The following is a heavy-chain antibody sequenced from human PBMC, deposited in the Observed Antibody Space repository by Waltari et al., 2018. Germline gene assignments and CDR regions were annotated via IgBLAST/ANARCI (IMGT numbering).Heavy chain of an antibody. Sequence: QVQLVESGGGVVQPGRSLRLSCAASGFTFSNYGRHWVRQAPGKGLEWVAVISEDVSNKFYADSVKGRFTISRDNSKNTLYLQMNSLRAEDTAVYYCAKDRAVGGYYMDVWGKGATVTVSS. CDR2: ISEDVSNK. V-gene: IGHV3-30*18. J-gene: IGHJ6*03. D-gene: IGHD6-19*01. CDR3: AKDRAVGGYYMDV. CDR1: GFTFSNYG.